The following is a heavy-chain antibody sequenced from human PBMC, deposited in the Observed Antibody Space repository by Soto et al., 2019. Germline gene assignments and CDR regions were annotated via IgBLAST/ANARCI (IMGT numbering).Heavy chain of an antibody. CDR3: ARVPTMVRERYNWFDP. CDR2: ISAYNGNT. CDR1: GYTFTSYG. Sequence: QVQLVQSGAEVKKPGASVKVSCKASGYTFTSYGISWVRQAPGQGLEWMGWISAYNGNTNYAQKLQGRVTMTTDTSTSTAYTELRSLRSDDTAVYYCARVPTMVRERYNWFDPWGQGTLVTVSS. D-gene: IGHD3-10*01. V-gene: IGHV1-18*01. J-gene: IGHJ5*02.